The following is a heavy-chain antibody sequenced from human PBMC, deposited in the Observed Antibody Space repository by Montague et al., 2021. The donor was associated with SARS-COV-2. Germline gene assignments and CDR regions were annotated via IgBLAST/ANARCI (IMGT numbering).Heavy chain of an antibody. J-gene: IGHJ6*02. D-gene: IGHD6-19*01. V-gene: IGHV3-23*03. Sequence: SLRLSCAASGFTLGNYAMNWVRQAPGKGLEWVSIIYSGGNTIDYAESVKGRFTISRDNSKNMLYLQMNSLRAEDTAVYYCAKELALAGQYYSYGMDVWGQGPRVIVSS. CDR2: IYSGGNTI. CDR1: GFTLGNYA. CDR3: AKELALAGQYYSYGMDV.